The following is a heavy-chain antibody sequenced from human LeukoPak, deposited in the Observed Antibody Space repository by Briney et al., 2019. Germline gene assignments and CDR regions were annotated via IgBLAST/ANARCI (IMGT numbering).Heavy chain of an antibody. J-gene: IGHJ6*03. D-gene: IGHD6-13*01. CDR2: INHSGST. CDR3: ARHSSSWYEYMDV. CDR1: GGSFSGYY. Sequence: SETLSLTCAVYGGSFSGYYWSWIRQPPGKGLEWIGEINHSGSTNYNPSLKSRVTISVDTSKNQFSLKLSSVTAADTAVYYCARHSSSWYEYMDVWGKGTTVTVSS. V-gene: IGHV4-34*01.